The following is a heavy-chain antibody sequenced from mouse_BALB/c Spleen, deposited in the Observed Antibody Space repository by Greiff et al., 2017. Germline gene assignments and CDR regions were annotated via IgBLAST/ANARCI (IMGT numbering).Heavy chain of an antibody. CDR2: ISYDGSN. Sequence: EVQLQQSGPGLVKPSQSLSLTCSVTGYSITSGYYWNWIRQFPGNKLEWMGYISYDGSNNYNPSLKNRISITRDTSKNQFFLKLNSVTTEDTATYYCARAGLLKGPYDSWFAYWGQGTLVTVSA. V-gene: IGHV3-6*02. J-gene: IGHJ3*01. CDR3: ARAGLLKGPYDSWFAY. D-gene: IGHD2-4*01. CDR1: GYSITSGYY.